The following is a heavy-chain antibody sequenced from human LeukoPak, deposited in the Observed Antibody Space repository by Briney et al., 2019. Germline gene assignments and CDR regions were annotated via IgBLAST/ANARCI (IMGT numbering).Heavy chain of an antibody. Sequence: PGGSLRLSCAASGFTFSGSAMHWVRQASGKGLGWVGRIRSKANSYATAYAASVKGRFTISRDDSKNTAYLQMNSLETEDTAVYYCTSLVAAASHWGQGTLVTVSS. CDR3: TSLVAAASH. CDR1: GFTFSGSA. CDR2: IRSKANSYAT. V-gene: IGHV3-73*01. J-gene: IGHJ4*02. D-gene: IGHD6-13*01.